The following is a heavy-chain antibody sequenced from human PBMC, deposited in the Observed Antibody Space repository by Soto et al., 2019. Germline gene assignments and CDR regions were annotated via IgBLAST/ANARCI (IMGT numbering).Heavy chain of an antibody. CDR3: ARDHCTTTNCYSVWFDP. V-gene: IGHV3-74*01. Sequence: GGSLRLSCAASGFTFSNYWMHWVRQVSGKGLVWVSRISTDGDTTNYADSVKGRFTISRDNAKNTLYLQMNSLRAEDTAVYYCARDHCTTTNCYSVWFDPWGQGALVTVSS. CDR2: ISTDGDTT. D-gene: IGHD2-2*01. J-gene: IGHJ5*02. CDR1: GFTFSNYW.